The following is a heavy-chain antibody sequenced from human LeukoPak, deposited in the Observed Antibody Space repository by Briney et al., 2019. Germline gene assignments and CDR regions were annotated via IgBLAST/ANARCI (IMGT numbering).Heavy chain of an antibody. CDR1: GGSVSSGSYY. CDR2: IYYSGST. CDR3: ARTHDYGDYADY. J-gene: IGHJ4*02. Sequence: SETLSLTCTVSGGSVSSGSYYWSWIRQPPGKGLEWIGYIYYSGSTNYNPSLKSQVTISVDTSKNQFSLKLSSVTAADTAVYYCARTHDYGDYADYWGQGILVTVSS. D-gene: IGHD4-17*01. V-gene: IGHV4-61*01.